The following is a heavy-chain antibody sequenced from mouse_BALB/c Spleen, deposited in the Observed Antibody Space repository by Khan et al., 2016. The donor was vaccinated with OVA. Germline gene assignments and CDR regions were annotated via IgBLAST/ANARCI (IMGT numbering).Heavy chain of an antibody. Sequence: EVQLQESGPDLVKPSQSLSLTCTVTGYSITSGYSWHWIRQFPGNKLEWMGYIYYSGKTNYNPSLKSRISITRDTSKNQFFLQLNSVTTEDTATYYCARSGTTVVAYGYFDVWGAGTTVTVSA. CDR2: IYYSGKT. D-gene: IGHD1-1*01. J-gene: IGHJ1*01. V-gene: IGHV3-1*02. CDR1: GYSITSGYS. CDR3: ARSGTTVVAYGYFDV.